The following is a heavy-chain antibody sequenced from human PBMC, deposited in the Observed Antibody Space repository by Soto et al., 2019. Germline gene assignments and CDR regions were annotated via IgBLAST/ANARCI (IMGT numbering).Heavy chain of an antibody. Sequence: QITLKESGPTLVKPTQTLTLTCTFSGFSLTTSGVGVGWIRQPPGKALEWLAFIYWDGDKGYTPSLKNRLTITKDPSKHRVVLTVTNMDPVDTATSYGAHPYCDTSGYYGYFDYWGQGTLVTVSS. J-gene: IGHJ4*02. CDR3: AHPYCDTSGYYGYFDY. CDR2: IYWDGDK. CDR1: GFSLTTSGVG. V-gene: IGHV2-5*02. D-gene: IGHD3-22*01.